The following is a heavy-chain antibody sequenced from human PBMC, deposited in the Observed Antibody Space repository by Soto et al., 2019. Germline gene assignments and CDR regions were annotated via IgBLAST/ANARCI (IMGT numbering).Heavy chain of an antibody. V-gene: IGHV1-46*01. CDR1: GYTFTSYY. Sequence: ASVKVSCKASGYTFTSYYMHWVRQAPGQGLEWMGIINPSGGSTSYAQKFQGRVTMTRDTSTSTVYMELSSLRSEDTAVYYCARSGGPYYYGSGSYRLFPGTYYFDYWGQGTLVTVSS. J-gene: IGHJ4*02. CDR2: INPSGGST. CDR3: ARSGGPYYYGSGSYRLFPGTYYFDY. D-gene: IGHD3-10*01.